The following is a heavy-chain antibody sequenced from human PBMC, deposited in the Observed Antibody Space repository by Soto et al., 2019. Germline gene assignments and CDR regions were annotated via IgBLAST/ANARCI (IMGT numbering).Heavy chain of an antibody. CDR2: LSGSGLST. V-gene: IGHV3-23*01. CDR1: GFQFSNFA. D-gene: IGHD3-22*01. J-gene: IGHJ6*02. Sequence: VGSLRLSGAASGFQFSNFAISWVRQAPGKGLEWVSALSGSGLSTHYADSVKGRFTISRDNSKNTLYLQMNSLRAEDTALYYCAKDRGTNYYFYGMDVWGQGTTVTVSS. CDR3: AKDRGTNYYFYGMDV.